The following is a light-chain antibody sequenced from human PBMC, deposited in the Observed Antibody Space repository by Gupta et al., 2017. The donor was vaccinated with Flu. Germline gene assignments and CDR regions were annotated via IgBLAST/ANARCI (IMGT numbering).Light chain of an antibody. CDR2: GNS. CDR1: RSNIVAGYD. V-gene: IGLV1-40*01. Sequence: QSVLTQPPSVSGAPGPRVTITCTCSRSNIVAGYDVHWYQQLPGTAPKLLIYGNSNRPSGVPDRFSGSKSGTSASLAITGLQAEDEADYYCQSYDSSLSSPYVFGTGTKVTVL. J-gene: IGLJ1*01. CDR3: QSYDSSLSSPYV.